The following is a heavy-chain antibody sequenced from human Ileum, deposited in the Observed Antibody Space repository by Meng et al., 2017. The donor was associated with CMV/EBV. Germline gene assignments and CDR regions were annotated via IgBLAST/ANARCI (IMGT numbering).Heavy chain of an antibody. V-gene: IGHV3-74*01. Sequence: GESLKISCAASGFTFSMYWMHWVRQAPGKGLVWVSGINSDGSYTSYADSVKGRFTISRDNAKNTLYLQMNSLRAEDTAVYYCARDYYGSGSYYNEWGQGTLVTVSS. CDR3: ARDYYGSGSYYNE. CDR1: GFTFSMYW. D-gene: IGHD3-10*01. CDR2: INSDGSYT. J-gene: IGHJ4*02.